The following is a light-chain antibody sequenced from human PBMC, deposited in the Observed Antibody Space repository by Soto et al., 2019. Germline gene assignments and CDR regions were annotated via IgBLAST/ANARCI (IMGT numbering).Light chain of an antibody. J-gene: IGLJ2*01. CDR1: SGSIASNY. V-gene: IGLV6-57*04. CDR3: QSYDSSIVV. Sequence: NFMLTQPHSVSEAPGKTGTISCTRSSGSIASNYVQWYQQRPGSAPTTVIYEDNQRPSGVPDRFSGSIDSSSNSASLTISGLKTEDEADYYCQSYDSSIVVFGGGTKLTVL. CDR2: EDN.